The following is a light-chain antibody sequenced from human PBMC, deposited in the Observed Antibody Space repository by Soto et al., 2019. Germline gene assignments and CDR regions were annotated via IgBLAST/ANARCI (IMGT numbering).Light chain of an antibody. J-gene: IGLJ1*01. Sequence: QAVVTQEPSLTVSPGGTVTLTCGSSTGAVTSGHYPYWFRQKPGQAPRTLIYDTSNKHSWTPARFSGSLLGGKAALTLSGAQPEDEAEYYCLLSYSGALYVFGTGTKVTVL. CDR1: TGAVTSGHY. V-gene: IGLV7-46*01. CDR3: LLSYSGALYV. CDR2: DTS.